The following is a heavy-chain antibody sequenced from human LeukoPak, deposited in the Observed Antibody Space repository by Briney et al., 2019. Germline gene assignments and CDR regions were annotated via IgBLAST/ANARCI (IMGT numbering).Heavy chain of an antibody. CDR3: ARALDSSGYYPDYYYYGVDV. V-gene: IGHV1-69*13. Sequence: ASLKVSCNASGCTFSSNAISWVRQAPGQGLEWMVWIIPIFSTTNYAQKFQGRVTITADESTTTAYMELSSLRSEDTAVYYCARALDSSGYYPDYYYYGVDVWGQGTTVTVSS. D-gene: IGHD3-22*01. CDR2: IIPIFSTT. CDR1: GCTFSSNA. J-gene: IGHJ6*02.